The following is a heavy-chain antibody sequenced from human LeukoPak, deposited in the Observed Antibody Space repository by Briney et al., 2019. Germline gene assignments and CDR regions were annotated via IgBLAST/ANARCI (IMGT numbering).Heavy chain of an antibody. D-gene: IGHD7-27*01. CDR2: ISSSGSTI. CDR1: GCTFSNYY. CDR3: ARDRELGMGGLDY. Sequence: GGSVSLSCAPSGCTFSNYYMGWVRQAPGRGREWVSYISSSGSTIYYAHSVKGRFTISRDNAKSSLYLQMNSLRAEDTAVYYCARDRELGMGGLDYWGQGTLVTVSS. J-gene: IGHJ4*02. V-gene: IGHV3-11*01.